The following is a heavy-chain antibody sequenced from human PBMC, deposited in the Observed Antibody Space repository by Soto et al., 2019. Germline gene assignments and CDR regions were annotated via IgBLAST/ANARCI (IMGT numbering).Heavy chain of an antibody. J-gene: IGHJ6*02. CDR2: IVVGSGNT. Sequence: GASVKVSCKASGFTFTSSAVQWVRQARGQRLEWIGWIVVGSGNTNYAQKFQERVTITRDMSTSTAYMELSSLRSEDTAVYYCAATTPTYYYYGMDVWGQGTTVTSP. V-gene: IGHV1-58*01. D-gene: IGHD4-4*01. CDR3: AATTPTYYYYGMDV. CDR1: GFTFTSSA.